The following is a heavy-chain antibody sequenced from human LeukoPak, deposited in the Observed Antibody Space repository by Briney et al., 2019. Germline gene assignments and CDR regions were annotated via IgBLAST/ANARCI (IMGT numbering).Heavy chain of an antibody. J-gene: IGHJ4*02. D-gene: IGHD2-8*01. CDR2: IYYSGST. V-gene: IGHV4-59*08. CDR3: ARLMRRTFDY. CDR1: GGSISSYY. Sequence: SETLSLTCTVSGGSISSYYWSWIRQPPGKGLEWIGYIYYSGSTNYNPSLKSRVTISVDTSKNQFSLKLSSVTAADTAVYYCARLMRRTFDYWGQGTLVTVPS.